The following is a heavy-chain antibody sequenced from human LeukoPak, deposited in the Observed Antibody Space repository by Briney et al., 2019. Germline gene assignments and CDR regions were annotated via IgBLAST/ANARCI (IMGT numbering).Heavy chain of an antibody. D-gene: IGHD4-17*01. V-gene: IGHV4-34*01. J-gene: IGHJ6*04. CDR3: ARESVTTPGPYYGMDV. Sequence: SETLSLTCAVYGGSFSGYYWSWIRQPPGKGLEWIGEINHSGSTNYNLSLKSRVTISVDTSKSQFSLKLSSVTAADTAVYYCARESVTTPGPYYGMDVWGKGTTVTVSS. CDR1: GGSFSGYY. CDR2: INHSGST.